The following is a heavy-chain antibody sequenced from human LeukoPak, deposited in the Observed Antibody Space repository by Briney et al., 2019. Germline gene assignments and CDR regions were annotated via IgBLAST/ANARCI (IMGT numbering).Heavy chain of an antibody. V-gene: IGHV3-30*02. Sequence: GGSLRLSCAASGFTFSSYGMHWVRQAPGKGLEWVAFIRYDGSNKYYADSVKGRFTISRDNSKNTLYLQMNSLRAEDTAVYYCASCGGDCHDAFDIWGQGTMVTVSS. CDR1: GFTFSSYG. CDR2: IRYDGSNK. J-gene: IGHJ3*02. CDR3: ASCGGDCHDAFDI. D-gene: IGHD2-21*02.